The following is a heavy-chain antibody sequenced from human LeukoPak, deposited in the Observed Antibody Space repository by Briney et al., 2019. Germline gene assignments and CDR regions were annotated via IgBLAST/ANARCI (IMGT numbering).Heavy chain of an antibody. V-gene: IGHV4-59*01. J-gene: IGHJ3*02. CDR1: GGSISSYY. CDR3: ASGWYRAFDI. Sequence: SETLSLTCTVSGGSISSYYWSWIRQPPGKGLEWIGYIYYSGSTNYNPSLKSRVIISVDTSKNQFSLKLSSATAADTAVYYCASGWYRAFDIWGQGTMVTVSS. CDR2: IYYSGST. D-gene: IGHD6-19*01.